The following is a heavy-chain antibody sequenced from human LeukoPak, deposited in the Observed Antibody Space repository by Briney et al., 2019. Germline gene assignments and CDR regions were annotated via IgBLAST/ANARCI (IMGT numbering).Heavy chain of an antibody. CDR1: GFTFSRYV. D-gene: IGHD3-16*01. CDR3: AKDLHQLWDYYMDV. Sequence: PGGSLRLSCAASGFTFSRYVMIWVRQAPGKGLQWVSTISYDGDNKYYVDSVKGRFTISRDNSKNTLSLQMNSLRAEDTAVYYCAKDLHQLWDYYMDVWGKGTTVTISS. V-gene: IGHV3-30*04. CDR2: ISYDGDNK. J-gene: IGHJ6*03.